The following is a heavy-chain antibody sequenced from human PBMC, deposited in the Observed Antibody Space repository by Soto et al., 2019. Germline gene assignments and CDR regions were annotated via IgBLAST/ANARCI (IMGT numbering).Heavy chain of an antibody. J-gene: IGHJ5*02. D-gene: IGHD1-26*01. CDR2: IYYSGSP. Sequence: SETLSLTCTASGGTISSSSYSWGRIRQPPGKGLERIGSIYYSGSPYYNPSLKSRVTISVDTSKDQFCLKLSSVPAADTAVYYCATQEVGGSYVYTFDPWXQGTLVTVSS. CDR1: GGTISSSSYS. V-gene: IGHV4-39*01. CDR3: ATQEVGGSYVYTFDP.